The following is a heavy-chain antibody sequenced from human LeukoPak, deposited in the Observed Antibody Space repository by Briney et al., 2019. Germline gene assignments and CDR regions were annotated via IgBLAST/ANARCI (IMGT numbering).Heavy chain of an antibody. CDR3: ARDDCSSISCYHNWFDP. V-gene: IGHV3-7*01. CDR2: IKQDGSEK. Sequence: GGSLRLSCAASGFTFSSYWMSWVRQAPGKGLEWVANIKQDGSEKYYVDSVKGRFTISRDNAKSSLYLQMNSLRAEVTAVYYCARDDCSSISCYHNWFDPWGQGTLVTVSS. D-gene: IGHD2-2*01. J-gene: IGHJ5*02. CDR1: GFTFSSYW.